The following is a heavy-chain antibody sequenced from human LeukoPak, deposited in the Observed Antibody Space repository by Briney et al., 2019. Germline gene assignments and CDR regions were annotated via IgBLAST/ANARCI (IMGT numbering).Heavy chain of an antibody. CDR3: ARDPYSSSWYGSYYYYGMDV. CDR2: IYSGGST. Sequence: GGSLRLSCAASGFTVSSNYMSWVRQAPGKGLEWVSVIYSGGSTYYADSVKGRFTISRDNSKTTLYLQMNSLRAEDTAVYYCARDPYSSSWYGSYYYYGMDVWGQGTTVTVSS. V-gene: IGHV3-66*01. CDR1: GFTVSSNY. D-gene: IGHD6-13*01. J-gene: IGHJ6*02.